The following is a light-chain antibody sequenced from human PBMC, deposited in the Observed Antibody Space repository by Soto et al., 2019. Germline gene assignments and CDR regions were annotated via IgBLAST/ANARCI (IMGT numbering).Light chain of an antibody. CDR3: QQYNAWPPT. V-gene: IGKV3-15*01. Sequence: VLTQSPATLSVSPGERVTLSCRTSQSVGSSLAWYQQVPGQAPRLLIYGASSRETGISDRFSGGGSGTEFVLTISDLQSEDFAVYSCQQYNAWPPTFGQGTKVDTK. J-gene: IGKJ1*01. CDR2: GAS. CDR1: QSVGSS.